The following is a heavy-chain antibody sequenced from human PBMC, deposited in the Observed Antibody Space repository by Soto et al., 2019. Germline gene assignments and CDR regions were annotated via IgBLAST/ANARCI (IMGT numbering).Heavy chain of an antibody. CDR1: GFTFSSYW. Sequence: PGGSLRLSCAASGFTFSSYWMSWVRQAPGKGLEWVANIKQDGSEKYYVDSVKGRFTISRDNAKNPLYLQMNSLRAEDTAVYYSARDLSSVAPRNYWGQGTLVTVSS. J-gene: IGHJ4*02. D-gene: IGHD3-10*01. CDR2: IKQDGSEK. V-gene: IGHV3-7*01. CDR3: ARDLSSVAPRNY.